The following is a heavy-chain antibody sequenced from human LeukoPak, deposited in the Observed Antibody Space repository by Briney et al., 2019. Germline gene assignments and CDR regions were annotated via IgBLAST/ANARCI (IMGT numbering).Heavy chain of an antibody. CDR1: GFTFSSYG. CDR2: IRYNGSNK. D-gene: IGHD2-2*01. J-gene: IGHJ5*02. Sequence: GGSLRLSCAASGFTFSSYGMHWVRQAPGKGLEWVAFIRYNGSNKYYADSVKGRFTISRDNSKNTLYLQMNSLRAEDTAVYYCAKRPSVGGYCSSTSCYGNWFAPWGQGTLVTVSS. CDR3: AKRPSVGGYCSSTSCYGNWFAP. V-gene: IGHV3-30*02.